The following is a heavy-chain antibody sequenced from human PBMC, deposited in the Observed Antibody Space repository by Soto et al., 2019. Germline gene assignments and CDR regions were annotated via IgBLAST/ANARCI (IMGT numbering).Heavy chain of an antibody. D-gene: IGHD5-12*01. J-gene: IGHJ4*02. CDR1: GGTFSNST. V-gene: IGHV1-69*02. CDR3: ARFKLGDDY. Sequence: QVQLVQSGAEVRKPGSSVKVSCQASGGTFSNSTVMWVRQAPGQGLEWMGRLIPILGLANYAQKFRGRLTITADKSTTTAYMELRSLRSEDTAMYYCARFKLGDDYWGQGTLVTVSS. CDR2: LIPILGLA.